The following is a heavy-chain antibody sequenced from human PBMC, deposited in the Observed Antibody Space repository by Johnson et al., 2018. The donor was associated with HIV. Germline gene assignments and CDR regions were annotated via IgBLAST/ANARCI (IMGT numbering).Heavy chain of an antibody. J-gene: IGHJ3*02. Sequence: QVQLVESGGGVVQPGRSLRLSCAASGFNLSDYYMSWIRQAPGKGLECVSYISTSGSTTYYADSVKGRFTISRDNAKNSLYLQMNSLRAEETAVYYCARGSGHHPGAFDIWGEGTMVTVSS. CDR3: ARGSGHHPGAFDI. CDR2: ISTSGSTT. D-gene: IGHD6-19*01. V-gene: IGHV3-11*04. CDR1: GFNLSDYY.